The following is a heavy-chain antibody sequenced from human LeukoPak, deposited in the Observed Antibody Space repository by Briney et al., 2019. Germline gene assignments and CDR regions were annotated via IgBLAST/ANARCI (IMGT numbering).Heavy chain of an antibody. V-gene: IGHV1-24*01. CDR3: ATSGSYYRPPFDY. D-gene: IGHD3-10*01. Sequence: ASVKVSCKVSGYTLTELSMHWVRQAPGKGLEWMGGFDPEDGETIYAQKFQGRATVTEDTSTDTAYMELSSLRSEDTAVYYCATSGSYYRPPFDYWGQGTLVTVSS. J-gene: IGHJ4*02. CDR2: FDPEDGET. CDR1: GYTLTELS.